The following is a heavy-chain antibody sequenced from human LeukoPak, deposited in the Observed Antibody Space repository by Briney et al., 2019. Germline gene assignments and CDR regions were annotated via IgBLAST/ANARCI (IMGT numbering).Heavy chain of an antibody. CDR1: GGPFSAYY. CDR2: IYHSGST. Sequence: SETLSLTCTVYGGPFSAYYWSWIRQSPGKGLEWIGEIYHSGSTTHNPSLKGRVTISIDMSKNQFSLKLNSVTAADTAVYYCARDRARYCSSTSCYLYHGMDVWGQGTTVTVSS. V-gene: IGHV4-34*01. D-gene: IGHD2-2*01. CDR3: ARDRARYCSSTSCYLYHGMDV. J-gene: IGHJ6*02.